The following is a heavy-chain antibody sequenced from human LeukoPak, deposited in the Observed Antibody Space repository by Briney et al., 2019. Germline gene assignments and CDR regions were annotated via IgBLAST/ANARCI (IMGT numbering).Heavy chain of an antibody. Sequence: SETLSLTCTVSGYSISSGYYWGWIRQPPGKGLEWIGSIYHSGSTYYNPSLKSRVTISVDTSKNQFSLKLSSVTAADTAVYYCARDRLLWFGDSSNWFDPWGQGTLVTVSS. J-gene: IGHJ5*02. CDR2: IYHSGST. CDR3: ARDRLLWFGDSSNWFDP. V-gene: IGHV4-38-2*02. CDR1: GYSISSGYY. D-gene: IGHD3-10*01.